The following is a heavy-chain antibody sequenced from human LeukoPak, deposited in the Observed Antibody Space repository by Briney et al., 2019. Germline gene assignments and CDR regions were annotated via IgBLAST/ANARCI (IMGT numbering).Heavy chain of an antibody. Sequence: SETLSLTCAVYGGSFSGYYWSWIRQPPGKGLEWIGEINHSGSTNYNPSLKSRVTISVDTSKNQFSLKLSSVTAADTAVYYCARARITMIVVVIPYFDYWGQGTLVTVSS. D-gene: IGHD3-22*01. CDR1: GGSFSGYY. J-gene: IGHJ4*02. CDR2: INHSGST. V-gene: IGHV4-34*01. CDR3: ARARITMIVVVIPYFDY.